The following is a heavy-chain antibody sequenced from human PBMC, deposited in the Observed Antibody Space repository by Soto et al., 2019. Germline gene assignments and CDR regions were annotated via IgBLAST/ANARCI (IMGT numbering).Heavy chain of an antibody. CDR3: ARRGARPGKGAFDI. J-gene: IGHJ3*02. CDR2: INPSGGST. Sequence: QVQLVQSGAEEKKPGASVKVSCKASGYTFTSYYMHWVRQAPGQGLEWMGIINPSGGSTSYAQKFQGRVTMTTDTSTSTFFMELSSLRSEDTAVYYCARRGARPGKGAFDICGQGTMVTVSS. D-gene: IGHD3-16*01. CDR1: GYTFTSYY. V-gene: IGHV1-46*01.